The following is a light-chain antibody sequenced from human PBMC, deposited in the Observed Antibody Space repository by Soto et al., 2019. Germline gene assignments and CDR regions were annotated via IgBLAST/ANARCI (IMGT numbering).Light chain of an antibody. CDR2: AAS. Sequence: IRITHSPFSLSASVGAKVTITCRASQSISSYLNWYQQKPGKAPKLLIYAASSLQSGVPSRFSGSGSGTDFTLTIGSLQPEDFATYYCQHSYSTPLPYGQVTRPAI. V-gene: IGKV1-39*01. CDR1: QSISSY. CDR3: QHSYSTPLP. J-gene: IGKJ5*01.